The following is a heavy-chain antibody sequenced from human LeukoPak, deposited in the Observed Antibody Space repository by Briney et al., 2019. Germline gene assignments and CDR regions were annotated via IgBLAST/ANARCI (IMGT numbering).Heavy chain of an antibody. CDR2: IIPIFGTA. V-gene: IGHV1-69*05. D-gene: IGHD6-6*01. J-gene: IGHJ5*02. Sequence: SVKISCKASGGTFSSYAISWVRQAPGQGLEWMGGIIPIFGTANYAQKFQGRVTITTDESTSTAYMELSSLRSEDTAVYYCARGNVGYSSSSELYWFDPWGQGTLVTVSS. CDR3: ARGNVGYSSSSELYWFDP. CDR1: GGTFSSYA.